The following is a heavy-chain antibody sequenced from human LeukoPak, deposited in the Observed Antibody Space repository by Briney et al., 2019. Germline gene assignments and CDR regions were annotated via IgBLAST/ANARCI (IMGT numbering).Heavy chain of an antibody. J-gene: IGHJ3*02. CDR2: IYYSGST. D-gene: IGHD2-21*02. CDR3: ARVAYCGGDCYSDDAFDI. CDR1: GGSISSYY. V-gene: IGHV4-59*08. Sequence: SETLSLTCTVSGGSISSYYWSWIRQPPGKGLEWIGYIYYSGSTNYNPSLKSRVTISVDTSKNQFSLKLSSVTAADTAVYYCARVAYCGGDCYSDDAFDIWGQGTMVTVSS.